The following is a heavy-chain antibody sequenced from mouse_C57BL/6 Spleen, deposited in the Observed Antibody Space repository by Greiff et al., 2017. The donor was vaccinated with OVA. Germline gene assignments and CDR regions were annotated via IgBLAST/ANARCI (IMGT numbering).Heavy chain of an antibody. D-gene: IGHD2-2*01. J-gene: IGHJ2*01. CDR3: ARSSYGYAPDY. CDR2: INPSTGGT. V-gene: IGHV1-42*01. CDR1: GYSFTGYY. Sequence: VQLQQSGPELVKPGASVKISCKASGYSFTGYYMNWVKQSPEKSLEWIGEINPSTGGTTYNQKFKAKATLTVDKSSSTAYMQLKSLTSEDSAVYYCARSSYGYAPDYWGQGTTLTVSS.